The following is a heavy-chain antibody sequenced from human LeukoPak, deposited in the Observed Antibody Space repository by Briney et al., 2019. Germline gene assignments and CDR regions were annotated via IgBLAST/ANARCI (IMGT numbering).Heavy chain of an antibody. Sequence: PSETLSLTCTVSGASISRYFWNWIRQPPGKELEWIGYISSGGSTNYNPYLKSRVTISIDTSKNQFSLKLTSATAADTAVYYCARGDDYKSTLFDYWGQGTLVTVSS. CDR3: ARGDDYKSTLFDY. V-gene: IGHV4-59*01. CDR2: ISSGGST. D-gene: IGHD5-12*01. J-gene: IGHJ4*02. CDR1: GASISRYF.